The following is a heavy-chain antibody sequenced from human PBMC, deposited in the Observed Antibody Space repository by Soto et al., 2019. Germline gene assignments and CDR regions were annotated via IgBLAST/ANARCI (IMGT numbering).Heavy chain of an antibody. CDR2: INPNSGGT. D-gene: IGHD6-13*01. V-gene: IGHV1-2*02. Sequence: ASVKVSCKASGFSFTGYYIHWLRQAPGQGLEWMGWINPNSGGTKYVQKFQGRVTMTRDTSISTVYLELSRLRPDDTAVYYCARGWGIAAPGPNWFDPWGQGTLVTVSS. CDR1: GFSFTGYY. CDR3: ARGWGIAAPGPNWFDP. J-gene: IGHJ5*02.